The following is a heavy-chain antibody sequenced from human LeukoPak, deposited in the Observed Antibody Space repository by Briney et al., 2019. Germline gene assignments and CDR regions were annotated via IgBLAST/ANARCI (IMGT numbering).Heavy chain of an antibody. V-gene: IGHV1-2*02. CDR1: GYTFTGHY. Sequence: ASVKVSCKASGYTFTGHYMHWVRQAPGQGLEWMGWINPKNAGTNFAQKFQGRVTMTRDTSISTAYMELSRLRSDDTAVYYCARDGGDSSSWYFDYWGQGTLVTVSS. D-gene: IGHD6-13*01. J-gene: IGHJ4*02. CDR3: ARDGGDSSSWYFDY. CDR2: INPKNAGT.